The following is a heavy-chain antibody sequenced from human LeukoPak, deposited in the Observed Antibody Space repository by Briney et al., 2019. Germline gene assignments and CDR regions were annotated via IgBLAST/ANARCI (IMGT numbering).Heavy chain of an antibody. J-gene: IGHJ4*02. CDR2: ISYSGST. CDR3: AKGSGWYYY. CDR1: GASMSSDY. V-gene: IGHV4-59*01. Sequence: PSETLSLTCTVSGASMSSDYWSWLRQPPGKGLEWIGYISYSGSTNYHPSLKSRVTISIDTSKNQFSLKLNSVTAADTAVYYCAKGSGWYYYWGQGTLVTVSS. D-gene: IGHD6-19*01.